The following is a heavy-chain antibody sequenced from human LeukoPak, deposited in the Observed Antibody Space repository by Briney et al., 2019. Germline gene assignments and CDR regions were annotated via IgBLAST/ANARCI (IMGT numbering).Heavy chain of an antibody. Sequence: GESLKISCKGSGYSFTSYWIGWVRQMPGKGLEWMGIIYPGDSDTRYSPSFQGQVTISADKSISTAYLQWSSLKASDTAMYYCARLEGVVPAAVSYDYWGQGTLVTVSS. D-gene: IGHD2-2*01. V-gene: IGHV5-51*01. CDR2: IYPGDSDT. CDR1: GYSFTSYW. J-gene: IGHJ4*02. CDR3: ARLEGVVPAAVSYDY.